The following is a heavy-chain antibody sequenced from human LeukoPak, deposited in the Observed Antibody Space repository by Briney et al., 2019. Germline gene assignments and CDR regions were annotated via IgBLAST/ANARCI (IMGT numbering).Heavy chain of an antibody. CDR2: ISSSVSNTI. CDR1: GFNFNIYE. Sequence: PGGSLRLSCAASGFNFNIYEMNWVRQAPGKGLEWVSYISSSVSNTIYYADSVRGRFTISRDNAKNTLYLQMNSLRAEDTAVYYCARDPPTKGMDVWGQGTTVTVSS. V-gene: IGHV3-48*03. J-gene: IGHJ6*02. CDR3: ARDPPTKGMDV.